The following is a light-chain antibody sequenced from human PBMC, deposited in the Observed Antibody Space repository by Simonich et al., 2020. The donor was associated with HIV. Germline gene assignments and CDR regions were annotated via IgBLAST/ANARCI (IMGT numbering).Light chain of an antibody. Sequence: QSVLTQPPSVSAAPGKKVTISCSGSSSNIGNNYVSWFQQLPGTAPKLLIYDNNKRPSGIPDRVSGSKSGTSATLDITGLQTGDEADYYCGTWDSSLSAVVFGGGTKLTVL. J-gene: IGLJ2*01. V-gene: IGLV1-51*01. CDR1: SSNIGNNY. CDR2: DNN. CDR3: GTWDSSLSAVV.